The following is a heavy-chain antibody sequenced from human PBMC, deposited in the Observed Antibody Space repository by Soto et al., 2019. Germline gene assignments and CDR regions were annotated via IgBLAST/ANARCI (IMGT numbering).Heavy chain of an antibody. CDR3: AKDHRYSSSSGRGYYYYYMDV. CDR2: ISYDGSNK. Sequence: GGSLRLSCAASGFTFSSYGMHWVRQAPGKGLEWVAVISYDGSNKYYADSVKGRFTISRDNSKNTLYLQMNSLRAEDTAVYYCAKDHRYSSSSGRGYYYYYMDVWGKGTTVTVSS. J-gene: IGHJ6*03. D-gene: IGHD6-6*01. V-gene: IGHV3-30*18. CDR1: GFTFSSYG.